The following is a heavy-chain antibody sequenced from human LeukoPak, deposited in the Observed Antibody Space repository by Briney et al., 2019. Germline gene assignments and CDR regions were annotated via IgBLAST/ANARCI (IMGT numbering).Heavy chain of an antibody. CDR3: ARAPSEIGGYYPEYFRH. V-gene: IGHV3-74*01. Sequence: GGSLRLSCAASGFTFSSYWMHWVRQAPGKGLVWVSRIKSDGSTNYADSVTGRFTISRDNAKNTVSLQMNSLRAEDTGVYYCARAPSEIGGYYPEYFRHWGQGTLVTVSS. D-gene: IGHD3-22*01. CDR2: IKSDGST. CDR1: GFTFSSYW. J-gene: IGHJ1*01.